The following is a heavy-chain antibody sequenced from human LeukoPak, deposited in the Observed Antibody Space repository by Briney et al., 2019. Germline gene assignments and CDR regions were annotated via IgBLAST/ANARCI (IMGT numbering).Heavy chain of an antibody. V-gene: IGHV4-39*01. D-gene: IGHD1-26*01. J-gene: IGHJ5*02. Sequence: PSETPSLTCTVSGGSISSSGYYWGWIRQPPGKGLEWIASIYYSGSTYYNPSLKSRVTISVDTSKNQLSLKLSSLTAADTAVYYCARHEYSGSYYGLSWFDPWGQGTLDTVSS. CDR2: IYYSGST. CDR3: ARHEYSGSYYGLSWFDP. CDR1: GGSISSSGYY.